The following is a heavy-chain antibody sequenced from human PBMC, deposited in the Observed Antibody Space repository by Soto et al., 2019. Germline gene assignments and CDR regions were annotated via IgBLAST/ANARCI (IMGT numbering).Heavy chain of an antibody. CDR1: GGTFSSYT. CDR3: AREGLPGRLNFDY. V-gene: IGHV1-69*04. CDR2: IIPILGIA. J-gene: IGHJ4*02. Sequence: SVKVSCKASGGTFSSYTISWVRQAPGQGLEWMGRIIPILGIANYAQKFQGRVTITADKSTSTAYMELSSLRSEDTAVYYCAREGLPGRLNFDYWGQGTLVTVS.